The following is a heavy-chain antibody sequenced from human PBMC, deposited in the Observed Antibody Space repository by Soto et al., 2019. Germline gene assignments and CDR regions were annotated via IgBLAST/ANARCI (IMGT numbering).Heavy chain of an antibody. D-gene: IGHD3-10*01. CDR3: ARGEGQYGSGRYYNGRDNWFDP. Sequence: QVQLQQWGAGLLKPSETLSLTCAVYGGSFSGYYWSWIRQPPGKGLEWIGEINHSGGTNYYQSLKRRVTRPVDTHKNQFPLKLRSVTAADTAVYYCARGEGQYGSGRYYNGRDNWFDPLGQGTLVTVSS. CDR1: GGSFSGYY. CDR2: INHSGGT. V-gene: IGHV4-34*01. J-gene: IGHJ5*02.